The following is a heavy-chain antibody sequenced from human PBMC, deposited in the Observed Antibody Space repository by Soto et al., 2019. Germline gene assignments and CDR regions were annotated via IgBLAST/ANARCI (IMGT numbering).Heavy chain of an antibody. CDR2: ISGSGGST. Sequence: PGGSLRLSCAASGFTFSRYAMSGVRQAPGKGLEWVSAISGSGGSTYYADSVKGRFTISRDNSKNTLYLQMNSLRAEDTAVYYCAKEETRLRYFDWLLLNYFDYWGQGTLVTVSS. V-gene: IGHV3-23*01. J-gene: IGHJ4*02. CDR3: AKEETRLRYFDWLLLNYFDY. CDR1: GFTFSRYA. D-gene: IGHD3-9*01.